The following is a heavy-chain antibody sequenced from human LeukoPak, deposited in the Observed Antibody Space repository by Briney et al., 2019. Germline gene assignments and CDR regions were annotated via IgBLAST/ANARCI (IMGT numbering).Heavy chain of an antibody. J-gene: IGHJ4*02. Sequence: PSETLSLTCAVYGGSFSGYYWSWIRQPPGKGLEWIGEINHSGSTNYNPSLKSRVTISVDKSKNQFSLKLSSVTAADTAVYYCARSTEGRFGELFNWGQGTLVTVSS. D-gene: IGHD3-10*01. CDR1: GGSFSGYY. CDR2: INHSGST. CDR3: ARSTEGRFGELFN. V-gene: IGHV4-34*01.